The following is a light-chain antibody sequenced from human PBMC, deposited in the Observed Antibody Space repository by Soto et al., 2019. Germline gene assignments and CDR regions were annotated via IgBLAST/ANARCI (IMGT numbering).Light chain of an antibody. CDR3: QQSYSIPVT. CDR2: AAS. CDR1: QSISSY. V-gene: IGKV1-39*01. Sequence: DIQMTQSPSSLSASVGDRFTITFLASQSISSYLNWYQQKPGKAPKLLIHAASSLESGVPSRFSGSGSGTDFTLTISSLQPEDSATYYCQQSYSIPVTFGQGTKVDIK. J-gene: IGKJ2*01.